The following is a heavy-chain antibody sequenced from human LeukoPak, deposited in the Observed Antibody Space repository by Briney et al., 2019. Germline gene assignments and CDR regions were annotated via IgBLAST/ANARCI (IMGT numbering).Heavy chain of an antibody. CDR3: ARNEEPLRVLRFLEWSPGRGNWFDP. CDR1: GYTFTSYG. D-gene: IGHD3-3*01. CDR2: ISAYNGNT. J-gene: IGHJ5*02. Sequence: GASVKVSCKASGYTFTSYGISWVRQAPGQGLEWMGWISAYNGNTNYAQKLQGRVTMTTDTSTSTAYEELRNLRSDDTAVYYCARNEEPLRVLRFLEWSPGRGNWFDPWGQGTLVTVSS. V-gene: IGHV1-18*01.